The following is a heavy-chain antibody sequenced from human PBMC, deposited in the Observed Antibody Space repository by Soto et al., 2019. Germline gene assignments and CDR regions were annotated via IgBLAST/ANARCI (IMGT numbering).Heavy chain of an antibody. J-gene: IGHJ4*02. CDR3: AKIRTPGRLLLYFDY. CDR1: GFTFSNYG. CDR2: ISGSGGST. D-gene: IGHD3-22*01. Sequence: EVQLVESGGGLVQPGGSLRLSCAASGFTFSNYGMNWVRQAPGKGLAWVSAISGSGGSTYYADSVKGRFTISRDNSKNTLYLQMNSLRAEDTAVYYCAKIRTPGRLLLYFDYWGQGTLVTVSS. V-gene: IGHV3-23*04.